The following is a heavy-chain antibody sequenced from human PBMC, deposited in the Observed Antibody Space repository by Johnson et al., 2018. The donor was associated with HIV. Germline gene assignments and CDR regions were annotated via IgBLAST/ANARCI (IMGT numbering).Heavy chain of an antibody. Sequence: QMLLVESGGGVVQPGRSLRLSCAASGFTFSSYGMHWVRQAPGKGLEWVAVIWYDGSNKYYADSVKGRFTISRDNSKNTLYLQMNSLRAEDTAVYYCAKGLFTGREDDGFEVWGQGTMGTVSS. CDR3: AKGLFTGREDDGFEV. CDR2: IWYDGSNK. J-gene: IGHJ3*01. D-gene: IGHD1-14*01. CDR1: GFTFSSYG. V-gene: IGHV3-33*06.